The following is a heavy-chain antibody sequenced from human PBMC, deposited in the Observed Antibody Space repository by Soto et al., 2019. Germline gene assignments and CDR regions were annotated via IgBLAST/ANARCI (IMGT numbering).Heavy chain of an antibody. D-gene: IGHD6-13*01. CDR2: INPNSGGT. V-gene: IGHV1-2*04. Sequence: SVKDSFKASRYTLTGCYMHWVRQAPGQGLEWMGWINPNSGGTNYAQKFQGWVTMTRDTSMSTAYMELSRLRSDDTAVYYCAGTIAAAGTRYGMHVWGQGSTVTVSS. J-gene: IGHJ6*02. CDR1: RYTLTGCY. CDR3: AGTIAAAGTRYGMHV.